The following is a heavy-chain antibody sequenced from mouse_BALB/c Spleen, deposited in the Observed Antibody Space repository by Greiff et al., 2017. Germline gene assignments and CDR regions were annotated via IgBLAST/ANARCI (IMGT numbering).Heavy chain of an antibody. V-gene: IGHV5-17*02. CDR1: GFTFSSFG. Sequence: EVQLVESGGGLVQPGGSRKLSCAASGFTFSSFGMHWVRQAPEKGLEWVAYISSGSSTIYYADTVKGRFTISRDNPKNTLFLQMTSLRSEDTAMYYCDRGENYDVDYWGQGTTLTVSS. J-gene: IGHJ2*01. D-gene: IGHD2-4*01. CDR3: DRGENYDVDY. CDR2: ISSGSSTI.